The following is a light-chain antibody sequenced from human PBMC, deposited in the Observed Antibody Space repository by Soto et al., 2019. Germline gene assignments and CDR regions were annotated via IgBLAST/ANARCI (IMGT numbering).Light chain of an antibody. CDR3: QQYNSYSCGYT. CDR2: DAS. Sequence: DIQMTQSPSTLSASVGDRVTITCRASQSISSWLAWYQQKPGKAPKLLIYDASSLESGVPSRFSGSGSGTEFTLTISSLQPDDFATYYCQQYNSYSCGYTFGQGTKLEI. V-gene: IGKV1-5*01. J-gene: IGKJ2*01. CDR1: QSISSW.